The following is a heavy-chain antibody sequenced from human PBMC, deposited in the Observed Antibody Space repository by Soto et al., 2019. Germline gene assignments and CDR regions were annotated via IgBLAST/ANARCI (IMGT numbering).Heavy chain of an antibody. CDR3: ASAVYGAGSYYSSPYYGMHV. D-gene: IGHD3-10*01. Sequence: QVQLVQSGAEVKKPGSSVKVSCKASGGTFSSYAISWVRQAPGQGLEWMGGIIPIFGTANYAQKFQGRVTITADESTSTAHMELSSLRSEDTAVYYCASAVYGAGSYYSSPYYGMHVWGQGTTVTVSS. CDR2: IIPIFGTA. J-gene: IGHJ6*02. CDR1: GGTFSSYA. V-gene: IGHV1-69*12.